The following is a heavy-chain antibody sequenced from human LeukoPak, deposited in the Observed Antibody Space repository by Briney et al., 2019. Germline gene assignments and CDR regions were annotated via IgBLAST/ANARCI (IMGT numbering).Heavy chain of an antibody. CDR2: ISSISRYT. Sequence: GASLRLSCAASGFTFSDYYMSSIRQAPRKRLGWGSCISSISRYTNYADPVKGRFNISRDNGKNSLYLQMNSLRAEHTAVYYCATDTADYDTLSAEYYFDYWGQGTPVTVSS. CDR1: GFTFSDYY. V-gene: IGHV3-11*03. J-gene: IGHJ4*02. CDR3: ATDTADYDTLSAEYYFDY. D-gene: IGHD3-9*01.